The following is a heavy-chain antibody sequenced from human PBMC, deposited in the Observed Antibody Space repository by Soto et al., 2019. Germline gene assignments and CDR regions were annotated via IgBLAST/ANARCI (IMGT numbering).Heavy chain of an antibody. J-gene: IGHJ6*02. V-gene: IGHV4-31*03. D-gene: IGHD3-3*01. CDR1: GGSISSGGYY. CDR3: ARFTTYYDFWSGRNYYYGMDV. Sequence: PSETLSLTCTVSGGSISSGGYYWSWIRQHPGKGLEWIGYIYYSGSTYYNPSLKRRVTISVDTSKNQFSLKLSSVTAADTAVYYCARFTTYYDFWSGRNYYYGMDVWGQGTTVTVSS. CDR2: IYYSGST.